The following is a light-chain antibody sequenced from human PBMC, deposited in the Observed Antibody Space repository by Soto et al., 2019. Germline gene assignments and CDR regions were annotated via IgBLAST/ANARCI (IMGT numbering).Light chain of an antibody. CDR2: EVN. V-gene: IGLV2-8*01. J-gene: IGLJ2*01. CDR3: SSYGGNNLLV. CDR1: SSDVGGYNY. Sequence: HSVLTQPPSASGSPGQSVTISCTGTSSDVGGYNYVSWYQQHPGKAPRLMIYEVNKRPSGVPYRFSGSNSGNTASLTVSGLQADDEAVYYCSSYGGNNLLVFGGGTKLTVL.